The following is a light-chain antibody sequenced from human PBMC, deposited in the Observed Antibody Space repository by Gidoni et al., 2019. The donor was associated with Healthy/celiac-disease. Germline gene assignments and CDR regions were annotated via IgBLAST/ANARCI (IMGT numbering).Light chain of an antibody. CDR2: DSS. CDR1: QSVSSY. CDR3: QQRSNWTPKFT. Sequence: EIVFTHSPATLSLSPGERATLSFRASQSVSSYLAWYQQKPGQAPRLLIYDSSNRATGIPARFSGSGSGTDFTLTISSLEPEDFAVYYCQQRSNWTPKFTFGPGTKVDIK. J-gene: IGKJ3*01. V-gene: IGKV3-11*01.